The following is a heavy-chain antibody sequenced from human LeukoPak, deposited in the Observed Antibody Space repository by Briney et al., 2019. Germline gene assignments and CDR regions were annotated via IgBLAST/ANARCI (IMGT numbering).Heavy chain of an antibody. Sequence: GGSLRLSCAASGFTFSSYAMSWVRQAPGKGLEWVSAISGSGGSTYYADSVKGRFTISRDNSKNTLYLQMNSLRAEDTAVYYCAKDPLGAGPQYYFDYWSQGTLVTVSS. V-gene: IGHV3-23*01. D-gene: IGHD6-19*01. CDR1: GFTFSSYA. CDR2: ISGSGGST. J-gene: IGHJ4*02. CDR3: AKDPLGAGPQYYFDY.